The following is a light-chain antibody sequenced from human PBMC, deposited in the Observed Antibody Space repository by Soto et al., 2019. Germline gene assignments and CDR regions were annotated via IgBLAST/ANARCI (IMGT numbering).Light chain of an antibody. CDR1: SSNIGAGYE. CDR3: QSYDSSLSGVV. Sequence: QSVLTQPPSVSGAPGQRVTISCTGSSSNIGAGYEVHWYQQLPGTAPKLLIYDNTNRPSGVPDRFSGSKSGTSASLAITGLQAEDEADYYCQSYDSSLSGVVFGGGTKLTVL. CDR2: DNT. J-gene: IGLJ3*02. V-gene: IGLV1-40*01.